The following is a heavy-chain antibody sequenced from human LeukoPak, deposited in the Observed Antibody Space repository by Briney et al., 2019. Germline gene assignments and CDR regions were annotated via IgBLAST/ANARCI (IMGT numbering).Heavy chain of an antibody. D-gene: IGHD5-24*01. Sequence: GGSLRLSCAASGFTFSTYWMQWVRQAPGKGLVWVSRINSDGSSTRYADSVKGRFTISRDNAKNSLYLQMSSLRAEDTAVYYCARVVRDGYNRIDYWGQGTLVTVSS. CDR2: INSDGSST. V-gene: IGHV3-74*01. CDR3: ARVVRDGYNRIDY. J-gene: IGHJ4*02. CDR1: GFTFSTYW.